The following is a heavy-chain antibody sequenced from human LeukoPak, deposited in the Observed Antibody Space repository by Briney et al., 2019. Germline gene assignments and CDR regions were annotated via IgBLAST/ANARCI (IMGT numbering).Heavy chain of an antibody. CDR2: INPSGGST. Sequence: ASVTVSCKASGYTFTSYYMHWVRQAPGQGLEWMGIINPSGGSTSYAQKFQGRVTMTRDMSTSTVYMELSSLRSEDTAVYYGARANSWSRTFDYWGQGTLVTVSS. CDR1: GYTFTSYY. V-gene: IGHV1-46*01. J-gene: IGHJ4*02. CDR3: ARANSWSRTFDY. D-gene: IGHD1-26*01.